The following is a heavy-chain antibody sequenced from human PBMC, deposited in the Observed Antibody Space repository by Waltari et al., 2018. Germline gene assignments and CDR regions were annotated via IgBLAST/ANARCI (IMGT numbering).Heavy chain of an antibody. CDR1: GYSISSGYY. CDR3: ARLHSGSYYYGMDV. V-gene: IGHV4-38-2*01. D-gene: IGHD3-22*01. J-gene: IGHJ6*02. Sequence: QVQLQESGPGLVKPSETLSLTCAVSGYSISSGYYWGWIRPPPGKGLEWIGSIYHSGSTYYNPSLKSRVTISVDTSKNQFSLKLSSVTAADTAVYYCARLHSGSYYYGMDVWGQGTTVTVSS. CDR2: IYHSGST.